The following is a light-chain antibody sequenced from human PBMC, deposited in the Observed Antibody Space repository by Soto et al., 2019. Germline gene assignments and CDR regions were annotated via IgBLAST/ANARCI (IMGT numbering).Light chain of an antibody. V-gene: IGLV1-40*01. CDR3: HSYDISRSGMV. Sequence: QSVLTQPPSVSGSPGQAVTISCAGRSSNIGSGFDVHWYQQLPGTAPKLLIYHNNNRPSGVPDRFFGSKSGTSASLAIIGRQHADEADYYCHSYDISRSGMVFGGGTKLTVL. CDR1: SSNIGSGFD. J-gene: IGLJ2*01. CDR2: HNN.